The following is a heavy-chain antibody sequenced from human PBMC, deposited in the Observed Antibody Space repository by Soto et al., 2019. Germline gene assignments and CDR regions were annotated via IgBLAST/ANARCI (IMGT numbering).Heavy chain of an antibody. CDR1: GVYFVTFG. V-gene: IGHV3-7*01. Sequence: PWGSLRLSWTVSGVYFVTFGSSCIRQTPGKGLEWVATIRQDGSEKHYVNSVRGRLIISRDTAEMSLSLQMNSLRVEDATVYYCVRGCGRTSCPYFFGYWGQGALVTVSS. D-gene: IGHD2-2*01. J-gene: IGHJ4*02. CDR3: VRGCGRTSCPYFFGY. CDR2: IRQDGSEK.